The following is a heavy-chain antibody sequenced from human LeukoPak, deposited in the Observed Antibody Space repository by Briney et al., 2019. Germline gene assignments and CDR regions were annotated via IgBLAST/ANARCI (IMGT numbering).Heavy chain of an antibody. V-gene: IGHV3-21*01. D-gene: IGHD5-24*01. CDR1: GFTFSTYT. CDR3: ATLWDGYPFDI. J-gene: IGHJ3*02. Sequence: PGGSLRLSCAASGFTFSTYTMNWVRQAPGKGLEWVSSISSSSSYIYYADSVKGRFTISRDNAKNSLYLQMNSLRAEDTAVYYCATLWDGYPFDIWGQGTMVTVSS. CDR2: ISSSSSYI.